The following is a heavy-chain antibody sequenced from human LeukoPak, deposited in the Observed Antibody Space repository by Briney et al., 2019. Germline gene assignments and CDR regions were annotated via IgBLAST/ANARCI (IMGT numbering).Heavy chain of an antibody. Sequence: SETLSLTCTVSGGSISSYYWSWIRQPPGKGLEWIGYIYYSGSTNYNPSLKSRVTISVDTSKNQFSLKLSSVTAADTAVYYCAVGPFDYDILTGYYSDWGQGTQVTVSS. V-gene: IGHV4-59*12. D-gene: IGHD3-9*01. CDR3: AVGPFDYDILTGYYSD. CDR1: GGSISSYY. CDR2: IYYSGST. J-gene: IGHJ4*02.